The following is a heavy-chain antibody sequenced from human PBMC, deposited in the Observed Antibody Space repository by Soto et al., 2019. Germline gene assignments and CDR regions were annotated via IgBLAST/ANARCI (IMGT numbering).Heavy chain of an antibody. CDR3: AKVVRRGGSSGTPNDAFDI. Sequence: GGSLRLSCAASGFTISSYGMHWVRQAPGKGLEWVAVISYDGSNKYYADSVKGRFTISRDNSKNTLYLQMNSLRAEDTAVYYCAKVVRRGGSSGTPNDAFDIWGQGTMVTVSS. CDR2: ISYDGSNK. D-gene: IGHD2-15*01. J-gene: IGHJ3*02. V-gene: IGHV3-30*18. CDR1: GFTISSYG.